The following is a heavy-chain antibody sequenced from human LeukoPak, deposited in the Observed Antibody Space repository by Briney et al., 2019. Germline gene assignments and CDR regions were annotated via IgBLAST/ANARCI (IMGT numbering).Heavy chain of an antibody. CDR1: GFTFSSYG. D-gene: IGHD3-22*01. CDR2: ISYDGSNQ. Sequence: GRSLRLSCAASGFTFSSYGMHWVRQAPGKGLEWVAVISYDGSNQYYAVSVKGRFTISRDNSKNTLHLQMNSLRPDDTAVYFCAKGSHYYDSGGYYIEYWGQGTLVAVSS. J-gene: IGHJ4*02. CDR3: AKGSHYYDSGGYYIEY. V-gene: IGHV3-30*18.